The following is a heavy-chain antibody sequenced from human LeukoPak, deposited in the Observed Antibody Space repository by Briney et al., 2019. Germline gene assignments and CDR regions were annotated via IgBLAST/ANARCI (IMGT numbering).Heavy chain of an antibody. V-gene: IGHV4-59*01. CDR1: GASISNFY. CDR3: ARAVRVKFDY. J-gene: IGHJ4*02. CDR2: VYYSGTT. D-gene: IGHD3-10*01. Sequence: SETLSLTCTVFGASISNFYWSWIRQPPGKGLEWIGEVYYSGTTNYNPSLKSRVTISADTSKYQFSLKLSSVTAADTAVYYCARAVRVKFDYWGQGLLVTVSS.